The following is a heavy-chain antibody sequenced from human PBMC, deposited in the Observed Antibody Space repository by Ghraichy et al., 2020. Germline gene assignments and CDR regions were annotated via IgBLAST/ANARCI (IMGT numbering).Heavy chain of an antibody. V-gene: IGHV2-70*01. J-gene: IGHJ2*01. CDR1: GFSLTPDKMC. Sequence: SGPTLVKPTQTLTLTCNLSGFSLTPDKMCVSWIRQPPGKALEWLALIDWEDDKYYSTSLRTRLTIPQDTSKNQVVLTMTDVDPVDTATYFCARSLYAAYWFFDLWGRGTLVTVSS. D-gene: IGHD5/OR15-5a*01. CDR3: ARSLYAAYWFFDL. CDR2: IDWEDDK.